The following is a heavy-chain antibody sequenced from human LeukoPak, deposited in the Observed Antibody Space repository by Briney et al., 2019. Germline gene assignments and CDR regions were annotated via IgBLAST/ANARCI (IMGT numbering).Heavy chain of an antibody. Sequence: PSETLSLTCTVSGGSITNYYWTWVRQPPGKRLEWIGHIHSTVGTGYNPSLRSRLTISIDTSRNQFSLKLTSVTAADTAVYYCAKDQAGRATGQAIDYWGQGTLVTVSS. D-gene: IGHD5-12*01. J-gene: IGHJ4*02. V-gene: IGHV4-59*01. CDR2: IHSTVGT. CDR3: AKDQAGRATGQAIDY. CDR1: GGSITNYY.